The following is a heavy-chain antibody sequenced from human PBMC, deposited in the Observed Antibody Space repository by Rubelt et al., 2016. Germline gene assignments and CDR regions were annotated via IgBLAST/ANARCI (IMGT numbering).Heavy chain of an antibody. CDR3: ARHAPYYYGVSSGIAFDM. D-gene: IGHD3-10*01. V-gene: IGHV4-39*01. CDR2: IYHSGGT. J-gene: IGHJ3*02. Sequence: QLQESGPGLVKPSETLSLTCTVSGDSIRSSSYHWGWIRQSPGKGLEWIGGIYHSGGTYYNPSLKRRVTISVDTSNNQFSLGFVFVMAAETAGYYCARHAPYYYGVSSGIAFDMWGQGTMVTVSS. CDR1: GDSIRSSSYH.